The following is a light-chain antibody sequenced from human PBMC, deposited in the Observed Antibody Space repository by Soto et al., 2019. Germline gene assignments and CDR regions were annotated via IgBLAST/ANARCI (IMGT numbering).Light chain of an antibody. V-gene: IGLV2-14*01. CDR3: NSYTTLSNRV. CDR2: EVT. J-gene: IGLJ1*01. CDR1: STDIGAYNY. Sequence: LTQPASVSGSPGQSITISCTGTSTDIGAYNYVSWYQQHPGKAPKLLIYEVTNRPSGVSNRFSGSKSGNTASLTISGLQAEDEANYYCNSYTTLSNRVFGTGTKVTVL.